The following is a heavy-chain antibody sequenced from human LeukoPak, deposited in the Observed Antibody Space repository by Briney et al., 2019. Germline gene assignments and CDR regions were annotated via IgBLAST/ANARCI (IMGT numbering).Heavy chain of an antibody. CDR1: GDSISSYY. V-gene: IGHV4-59*08. CDR3: AGSTVRRTIAVDY. D-gene: IGHD4-11*01. Sequence: SETLSLTCTVSGDSISSYYWSWIRQPPGKGLEWIGYMYYIGSPNYNPWSPNYNPSLKSRVAISLDTSNNQFSLRLDSVTAADTAVYYCAGSTVRRTIAVDYWGQGTLDTVSS. CDR2: MYYIGSPNYNPWSP. J-gene: IGHJ4*02.